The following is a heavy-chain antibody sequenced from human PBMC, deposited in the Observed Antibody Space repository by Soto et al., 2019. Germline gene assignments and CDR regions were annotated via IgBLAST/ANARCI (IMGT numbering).Heavy chain of an antibody. J-gene: IGHJ6*02. CDR2: INAANGIT. D-gene: IGHD3-16*02. V-gene: IGHV1-3*01. CDR1: GYIFPDYA. CDR3: ARAPSTLYSASRDYFYRYGLDV. Sequence: QVQLVQSGAEVKKPGASAKVSCKASGYIFPDYAIHWVRQAPGQRLEWMGWINAANGITKYSQKFQGRVTFTRDTSANTAYMEVTRLKSEDTALYFCARAPSTLYSASRDYFYRYGLDVWGQGTTVTVSS.